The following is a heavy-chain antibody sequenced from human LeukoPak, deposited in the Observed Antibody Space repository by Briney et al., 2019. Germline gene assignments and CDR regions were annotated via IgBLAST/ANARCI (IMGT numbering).Heavy chain of an antibody. CDR3: ARATFRGDLGTLFDY. CDR2: ISSSGSTI. CDR1: GFTFSSYE. Sequence: GGSLRLSCAASGFTFSSYEMNWVRQAPGKGLEWVSYISSSGSTIYYADSVKGRFTISRDNAKNSLYLQMNSLRAEDTAVYYCARATFRGDLGTLFDYWGQGTLVTVSS. D-gene: IGHD3-10*01. V-gene: IGHV3-48*03. J-gene: IGHJ4*02.